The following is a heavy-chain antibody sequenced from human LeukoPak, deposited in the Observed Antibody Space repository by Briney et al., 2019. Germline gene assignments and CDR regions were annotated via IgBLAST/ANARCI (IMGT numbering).Heavy chain of an antibody. CDR2: IYHSGST. CDR3: ARGVFYGGNPYFDY. D-gene: IGHD4-23*01. Sequence: KTSETLSLTCAVSGGSISSGGYSWSWIRQPPGKGLEWIGYIYHSGSTYYNPSLKSRVTISVDRSKNQSSLKLSSVTAADTAVYYCARGVFYGGNPYFDYWGQGTLVTVSS. J-gene: IGHJ4*02. CDR1: GGSISSGGYS. V-gene: IGHV4-30-2*01.